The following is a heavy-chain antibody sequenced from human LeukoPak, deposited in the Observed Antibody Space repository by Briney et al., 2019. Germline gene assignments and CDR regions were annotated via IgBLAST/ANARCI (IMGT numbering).Heavy chain of an antibody. J-gene: IGHJ4*02. Sequence: GGSLRLSCAASGFTFSNYAMSWVRQAPGKGLEWVSAIGGSGASTYYADPVKGRFTISRDNSKNTLYLQMNSLRAEDTAVYYCAKIIIGAGTDYWGQGTLVTVSS. CDR1: GFTFSNYA. CDR3: AKIIIGAGTDY. D-gene: IGHD6-13*01. V-gene: IGHV3-23*01. CDR2: IGGSGAST.